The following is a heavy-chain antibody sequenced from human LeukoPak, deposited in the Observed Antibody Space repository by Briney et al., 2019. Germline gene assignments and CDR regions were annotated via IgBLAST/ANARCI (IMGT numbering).Heavy chain of an antibody. CDR2: IRYDGSNK. CDR1: GFTFSSYG. J-gene: IGHJ6*03. D-gene: IGHD2-2*02. Sequence: PGGSLRLSCAASGFTFSSYGMHWVRQAPGKGLEWVAFIRYDGSNKYYADSVKGRFTISRDNSKNTLYLQMNSLRAEDTAVYYCAKDRVYCSSTSCYRRYYYYYYMDVWGKGTTVTVSS. CDR3: AKDRVYCSSTSCYRRYYYYYYMDV. V-gene: IGHV3-30*02.